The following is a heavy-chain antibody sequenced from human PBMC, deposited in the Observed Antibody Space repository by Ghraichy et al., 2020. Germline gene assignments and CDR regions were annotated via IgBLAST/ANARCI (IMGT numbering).Heavy chain of an antibody. D-gene: IGHD3-22*01. V-gene: IGHV4-39*01. J-gene: IGHJ4*02. Sequence: SETLSLTCTVSGGSVSSSTYYWGWIRQPPGKGLEWIGTVYYTGSTYYNPSLKSRVTVSADTSKNQFSLKLSSVTAADTAVYYCARQGSVITMISKWAQGTLVTVSS. CDR1: GGSVSSSTYY. CDR3: ARQGSVITMISK. CDR2: VYYTGST.